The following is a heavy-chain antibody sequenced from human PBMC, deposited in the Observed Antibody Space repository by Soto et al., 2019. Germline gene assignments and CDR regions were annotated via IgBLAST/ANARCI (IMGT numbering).Heavy chain of an antibody. J-gene: IGHJ4*02. CDR3: ASRYGSGSYYNRNSYYFDY. D-gene: IGHD3-10*01. CDR1: GGTFSSYA. V-gene: IGHV1-69*13. Sequence: ASVKVSCKASGGTFSSYAISGVRQAPVQGLEWMGGIIPIFGTANYAQKFQGRVTITADESTSTAYMELSSLRSEDTAVYYCASRYGSGSYYNRNSYYFDYWGQGTLVTVSS. CDR2: IIPIFGTA.